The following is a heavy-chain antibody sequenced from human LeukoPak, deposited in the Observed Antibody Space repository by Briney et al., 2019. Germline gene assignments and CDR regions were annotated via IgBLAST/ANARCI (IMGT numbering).Heavy chain of an antibody. Sequence: GGSLRLSCAASGFTFSSYRMHWVRQAPGKGLVWVSRINRDGSSTSSADSVKGRFTISRDNAKNTLYLQMNSLRAEDTAVYYCARDLGTYYGEVDYWGQGTLVTVSS. CDR2: INRDGSST. CDR3: ARDLGTYYGEVDY. J-gene: IGHJ4*02. D-gene: IGHD1-26*01. CDR1: GFTFSSYR. V-gene: IGHV3-74*01.